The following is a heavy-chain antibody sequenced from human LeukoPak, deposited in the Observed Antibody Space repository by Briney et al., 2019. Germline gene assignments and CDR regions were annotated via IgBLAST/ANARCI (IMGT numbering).Heavy chain of an antibody. J-gene: IGHJ4*02. CDR3: ASTYDFWSGALTYYFDY. CDR1: GFTFSSYS. CDR2: ISSSSSYI. V-gene: IGHV3-21*01. D-gene: IGHD3-3*01. Sequence: GGSLRLSCAASGFTFSSYSMNWVRQAPGKGLEWVSSISSSSSYIYYADSVKGRFTISRDNAKNSLYLQMNSLRAEDTAVYYCASTYDFWSGALTYYFDYWGQGTLVTVSS.